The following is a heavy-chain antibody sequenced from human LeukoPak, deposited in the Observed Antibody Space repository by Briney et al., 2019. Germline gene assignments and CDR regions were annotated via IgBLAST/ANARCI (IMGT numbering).Heavy chain of an antibody. V-gene: IGHV3-30-3*01. CDR2: ISYDGSNK. Sequence: GGSLRLSCAASGFTFSSYAMHWVRQAPGKGLEWVAVISYDGSNKYYADSVKGRFTISRDNSKNTLYLQMNSLRAEDTAAYYCARDYSHYDSSEAGYWGQGTLVTVSS. D-gene: IGHD3-22*01. CDR3: ARDYSHYDSSEAGY. J-gene: IGHJ4*02. CDR1: GFTFSSYA.